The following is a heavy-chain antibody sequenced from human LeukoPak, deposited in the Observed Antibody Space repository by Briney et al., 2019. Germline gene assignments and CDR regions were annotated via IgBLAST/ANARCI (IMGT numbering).Heavy chain of an antibody. CDR1: GGSISSYY. Sequence: SETLSLTCTVSGGSISSYYWSWIRQPPGKGLEWIGYIYYSGSTNYNPSLKSRVTISVDTSKNQFSLKLSSVTAADTAVYYCARGRDRYSNGYSVGYFDYWGQGTLVTVSS. CDR3: ARGRDRYSNGYSVGYFDY. CDR2: IYYSGST. J-gene: IGHJ4*02. V-gene: IGHV4-59*01. D-gene: IGHD5-18*01.